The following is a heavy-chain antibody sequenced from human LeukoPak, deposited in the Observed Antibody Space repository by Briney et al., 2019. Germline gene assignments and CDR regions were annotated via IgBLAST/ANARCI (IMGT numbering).Heavy chain of an antibody. J-gene: IGHJ4*02. CDR2: MNQDGRDK. CDR1: GLTFSNYW. D-gene: IGHD2-8*02. V-gene: IGHV3-7*03. Sequence: PGRSLRLSCAASGLTFSNYWLTWVRPPPRKGLEWVANMNQDGRDKYFVDSLKGRFTISRDNAKNSLSLQMNSLRAEDTGVYYCARGHTVHRYWGQGTLVTVSS. CDR3: ARGHTVHRY.